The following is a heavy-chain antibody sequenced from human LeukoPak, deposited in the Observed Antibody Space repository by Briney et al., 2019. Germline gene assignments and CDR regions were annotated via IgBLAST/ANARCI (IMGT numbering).Heavy chain of an antibody. Sequence: GGSLRLSCAASGFTFSSYSMNWVRQAPGKGLEWVSSISSSSSYIYYADSVKGRFTISRDNAKNSLYLQMNSLRAEDTAMYYCAKEGENWEFDYWGQGTLVTVSS. V-gene: IGHV3-21*01. J-gene: IGHJ4*02. CDR2: ISSSSSYI. D-gene: IGHD7-27*01. CDR3: AKEGENWEFDY. CDR1: GFTFSSYS.